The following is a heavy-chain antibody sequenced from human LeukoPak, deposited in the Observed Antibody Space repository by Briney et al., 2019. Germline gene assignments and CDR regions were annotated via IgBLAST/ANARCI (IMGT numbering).Heavy chain of an antibody. D-gene: IGHD1-26*01. Sequence: SETLSLTCTVSGGSIGGYYWTWIRQPPGKGLEWIGNIYYSGSTNYSPSLKSRVTISVDTSKNQFPLKLSSVTAADTAVYYCARVRSPLTVDYWGQGTLVSVSS. J-gene: IGHJ4*02. CDR3: ARVRSPLTVDY. V-gene: IGHV4-59*01. CDR2: IYYSGST. CDR1: GGSIGGYY.